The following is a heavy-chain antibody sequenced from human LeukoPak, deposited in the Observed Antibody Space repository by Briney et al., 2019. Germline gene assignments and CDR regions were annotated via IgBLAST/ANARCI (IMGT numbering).Heavy chain of an antibody. CDR1: GYTFTSYG. CDR3: ATVVGDWFDP. CDR2: ISAYNGNT. Sequence: ASVKVSCKASGYTFTSYGISWVRQAPGQGLEWMGWISAYNGNTNYAQKLQGRVTMTEDTPTDTAYMELSSLRSEDTAVYYCATVVGDWFDPWGQGTLVTVSS. V-gene: IGHV1-18*01. J-gene: IGHJ5*02. D-gene: IGHD2-15*01.